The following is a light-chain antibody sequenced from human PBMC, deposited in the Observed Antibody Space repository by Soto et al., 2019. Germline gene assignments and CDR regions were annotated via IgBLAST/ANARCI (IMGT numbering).Light chain of an antibody. J-gene: IGLJ2*01. CDR1: SSNIGAGYD. CDR2: GNS. CDR3: QSYDSSLSGSVV. Sequence: QSVLTQPPSVSGAPGQRVTISCTGSSSNIGAGYDVHWYQQLPGTAPKFLIYGNSNRPSGVPDRFSGSKSGTSAPLAITGLQAEDEADYYCQSYDSSLSGSVVFGGGTQLTVL. V-gene: IGLV1-40*01.